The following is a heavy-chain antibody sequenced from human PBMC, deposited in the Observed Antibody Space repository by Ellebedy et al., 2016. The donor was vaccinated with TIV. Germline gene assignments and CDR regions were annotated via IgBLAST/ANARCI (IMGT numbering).Heavy chain of an antibody. CDR3: ARASSRAFVVVPADVAVDGMDV. V-gene: IGHV3-48*01. D-gene: IGHD2-2*01. CDR1: GFTFSSYS. CDR2: ISSGSSTV. Sequence: GGSLRLSCAASGFTFSSYSMNWVRQAPGKGLEWVSYISSGSSTVYYADSVKGRFTISSDNAKNSLYLQMNSLRAEDTAVYYCARASSRAFVVVPADVAVDGMDVWGQGTTVTVSS. J-gene: IGHJ6*02.